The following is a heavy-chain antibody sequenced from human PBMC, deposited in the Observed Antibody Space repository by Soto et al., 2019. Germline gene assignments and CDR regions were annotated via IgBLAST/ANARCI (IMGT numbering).Heavy chain of an antibody. D-gene: IGHD5-12*01. CDR1: GLSLRSYG. Sequence: QVQLVESGGGVVQPGRSLRLSCAASGLSLRSYGLHWVRHAPGKGLEWVAVISYDEINKFYADSVKGRFTISRDKSKNTVFLQMNSLRDEDTAVYYYAKDWAITAGPGLWYNWFDTWGQGTLVTVSP. V-gene: IGHV3-30*18. CDR3: AKDWAITAGPGLWYNWFDT. CDR2: ISYDEINK. J-gene: IGHJ5*02.